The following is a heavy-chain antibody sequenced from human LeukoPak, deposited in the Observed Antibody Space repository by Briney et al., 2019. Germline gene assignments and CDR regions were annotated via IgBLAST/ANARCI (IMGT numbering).Heavy chain of an antibody. CDR3: AKARPDIVVVPAAFS. D-gene: IGHD2-2*01. CDR1: GFTFNKHA. CDR2: ISGSGGST. Sequence: GGSLTLSCSASGFTFNKHAMSWVRQAPGKGLEWVSAISGSGGSTYYADSVKGRFTISRDNSKNTLYLQMNSLRAEDTAVYYCAKARPDIVVVPAAFSWGQGTLVTVSS. V-gene: IGHV3-23*01. J-gene: IGHJ4*02.